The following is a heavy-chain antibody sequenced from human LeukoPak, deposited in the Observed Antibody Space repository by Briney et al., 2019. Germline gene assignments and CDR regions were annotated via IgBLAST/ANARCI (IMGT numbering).Heavy chain of an antibody. CDR2: IKQDGSEK. CDR1: GFTFSSYW. Sequence: GGSLRLSCVASGFTFSSYWMSWVRQAPGKGLEWVANIKQDGSEKYYVDSVKGRFTISRDNAKNSLYLQMNSLRAEDTGVYYCAKGLYRYYLENDAFDIWGQGTMVTVSS. V-gene: IGHV3-7*01. CDR3: AKGLYRYYLENDAFDI. D-gene: IGHD3-10*01. J-gene: IGHJ3*02.